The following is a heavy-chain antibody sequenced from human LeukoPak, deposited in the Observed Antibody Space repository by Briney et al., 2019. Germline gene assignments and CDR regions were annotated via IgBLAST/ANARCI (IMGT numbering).Heavy chain of an antibody. V-gene: IGHV3-30-3*02. CDR2: ISYDGSNK. CDR1: GFTFSSYA. D-gene: IGHD1-14*01. J-gene: IGHJ3*02. Sequence: PGGSLRLSCAASGFTFSSYAMHWVRQAPGKGLEWVAVISYDGSNKYYADSVKGRFTISRDNSKNTLYLQMNSLRAEDTAVYYCAKLPEDAFDIWGQGTMVTVSS. CDR3: AKLPEDAFDI.